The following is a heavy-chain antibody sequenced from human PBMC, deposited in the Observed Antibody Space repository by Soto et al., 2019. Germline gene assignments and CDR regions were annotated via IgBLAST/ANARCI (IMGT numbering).Heavy chain of an antibody. D-gene: IGHD2-8*02. V-gene: IGHV3-23*01. CDR1: GFTFTNYA. CDR2: ISGSGEST. Sequence: EVQLLESGGGLVQPGGYLRLSCAASGFTFTNYAMNWVRQAPGKGLEWVSVISGSGESTYYADSVKGRFTISRDNSKNTLYLQMNSLRAEDTAVYFCAKDFGDIVMVVLAPYGMDVWGLGTTVTVSS. J-gene: IGHJ6*02. CDR3: AKDFGDIVMVVLAPYGMDV.